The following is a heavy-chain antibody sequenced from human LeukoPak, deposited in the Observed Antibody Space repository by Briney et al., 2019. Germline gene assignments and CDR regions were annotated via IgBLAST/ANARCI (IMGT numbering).Heavy chain of an antibody. D-gene: IGHD4-23*01. CDR2: IYPGDSNT. CDR3: ARSMGYGGNTFFDY. J-gene: IGHJ4*02. Sequence: GESLKISCKGFGYSFSSYWIGWVRQMPGKGLEWMGVIYPGDSNTRYSPSFQGQVTMSADKSITTAYLQWSSLKASDTALYYCARSMGYGGNTFFDYLGQGTLVTVSS. V-gene: IGHV5-51*01. CDR1: GYSFSSYW.